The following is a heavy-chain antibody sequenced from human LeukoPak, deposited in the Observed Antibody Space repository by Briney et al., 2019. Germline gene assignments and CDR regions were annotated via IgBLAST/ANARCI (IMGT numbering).Heavy chain of an antibody. CDR2: ISAYNGNT. V-gene: IGHV1-18*04. Sequence: ASVKVSCKASGYILTDYYMHWVRQAPGQGLEWMGWISAYNGNTNYAQKLQGRVTMTTDTSTNTAYMELSSLRSDDTAVYYCARVRGQQLGVIDYWGQGTLVTVSS. J-gene: IGHJ4*02. D-gene: IGHD3-10*01. CDR3: ARVRGQQLGVIDY. CDR1: GYILTDYY.